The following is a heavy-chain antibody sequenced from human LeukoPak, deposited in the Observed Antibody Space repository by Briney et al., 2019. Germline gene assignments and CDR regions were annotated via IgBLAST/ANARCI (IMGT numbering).Heavy chain of an antibody. CDR3: ARYPDSGSGWPGWGY. CDR2: IYHSGST. CDR1: GYSISSGYY. V-gene: IGHV4-38-2*01. J-gene: IGHJ4*02. Sequence: SETLSLTCAVSGYSISSGYYWGWIRQPPGKGLEWIGSIYHSGSTYYNPSLKSRVTISVDTSKNQFSLKLSSVTAADTAVYYCARYPDSGSGWPGWGYWGQGTLVTVSS. D-gene: IGHD6-19*01.